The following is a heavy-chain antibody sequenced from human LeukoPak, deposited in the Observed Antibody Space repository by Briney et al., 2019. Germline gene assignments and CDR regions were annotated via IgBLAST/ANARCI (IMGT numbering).Heavy chain of an antibody. CDR2: ISYDGSNK. D-gene: IGHD1-26*01. J-gene: IGHJ3*01. V-gene: IGHV3-30*18. CDR1: GFTFSNYG. Sequence: GGSLRLSCAASGFTFSNYGMHWVRQAPGKGLEWVAVISYDGSNKYYADSVKGRFTISRDNSKNTLYLQMNSLRAEDTAVYYCAKDAKPTAVEWELLLWGQGTMVTVSS. CDR3: AKDAKPTAVEWELLL.